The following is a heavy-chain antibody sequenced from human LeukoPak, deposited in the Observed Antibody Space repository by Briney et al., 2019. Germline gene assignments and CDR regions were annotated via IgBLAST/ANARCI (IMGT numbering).Heavy chain of an antibody. V-gene: IGHV4-59*11. CDR3: ARGGLYYDFWSGYLNWFDP. CDR1: GGSISSHY. Sequence: PETLSLTCTVSGGSISSHYWSWIRQPPGKGLEWIGYIYYSGSTNYNPSLKSRVTISVDTSKNQFSLKLSSVTAADTAVYYCARGGLYYDFWSGYLNWFDPWGQGTLVTVSS. CDR2: IYYSGST. D-gene: IGHD3-3*01. J-gene: IGHJ5*02.